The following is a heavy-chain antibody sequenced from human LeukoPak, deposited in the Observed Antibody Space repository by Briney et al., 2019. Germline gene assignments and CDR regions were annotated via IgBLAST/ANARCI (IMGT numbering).Heavy chain of an antibody. Sequence: PSETLSLTCAVYGGSFSGYYWSWIRQPPGKGLEWLGEINHSGSTNYNPSLKSRVTISVDTSKNQFSLKLSSVTAADTAVYYCARGPGWQLVHYYYYGMDVWGQGTTVTVSS. D-gene: IGHD6-6*01. CDR2: INHSGST. CDR1: GGSFSGYY. V-gene: IGHV4-34*01. J-gene: IGHJ6*02. CDR3: ARGPGWQLVHYYYYGMDV.